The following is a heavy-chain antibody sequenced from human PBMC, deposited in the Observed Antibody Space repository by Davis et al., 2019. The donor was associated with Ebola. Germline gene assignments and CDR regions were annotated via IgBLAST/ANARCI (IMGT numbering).Heavy chain of an antibody. CDR2: INPSGGST. J-gene: IGHJ6*02. CDR3: ARDLPPHDGMDV. Sequence: ASVKVSCKASGYTFPSYYMHWVRQAPGQGLEWMGIINPSGGSTSYAQKFQGRVTMTRDTSTSTVYMELSSLRSEDTAVYYCARDLPPHDGMDVWGQGTTVTVSS. CDR1: GYTFPSYY. V-gene: IGHV1-46*01.